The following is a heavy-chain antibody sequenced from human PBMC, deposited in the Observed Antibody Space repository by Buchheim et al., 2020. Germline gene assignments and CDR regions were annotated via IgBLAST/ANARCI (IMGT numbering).Heavy chain of an antibody. D-gene: IGHD5-24*01. CDR1: GGSISSYY. J-gene: IGHJ6*02. V-gene: IGHV4-59*01. Sequence: QVQLQESGPGLVKPSETLSLSCTVSGGSISSYYWSWIRQPPGKGLEWIGYIYYSGSTNYNPSLKSRVTISVDTSKNQFSLKLSSVTAADTAVYYCARGRDGYNYYYYGMDVWGQRTT. CDR3: ARGRDGYNYYYYGMDV. CDR2: IYYSGST.